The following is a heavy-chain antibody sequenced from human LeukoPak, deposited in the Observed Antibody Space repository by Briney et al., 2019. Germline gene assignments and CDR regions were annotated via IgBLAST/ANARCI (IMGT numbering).Heavy chain of an antibody. CDR2: TGLSSSYI. CDR1: GFSLNIYD. CDR3: ARERSYCSGATCSLDL. V-gene: IGHV3-21*01. D-gene: IGHD2-15*01. Sequence: GGSLRLSCAASGFSLNIYDMVWVRQAPGKGLEWIASTGLSSSYIGYADSVKGRFSISRDNGENSVYLQMNSLRAEDTAVYFCARERSYCSGATCSLDLWGQGTQVTVSS. J-gene: IGHJ5*02.